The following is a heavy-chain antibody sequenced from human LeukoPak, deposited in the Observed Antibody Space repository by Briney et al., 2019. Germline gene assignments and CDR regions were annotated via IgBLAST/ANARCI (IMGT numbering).Heavy chain of an antibody. Sequence: PSETLSLTCTVSGGSISSYYWSWIRQPPGKGLEWIGYIYYSGNTNYDPSLKSRVTISVDTSKNQFSLKLSSVTAADTAVYYCARRGSGKYFDYWGQGTLVTVSS. V-gene: IGHV4-59*08. CDR1: GGSISSYY. CDR3: ARRGSGKYFDY. D-gene: IGHD3-10*01. CDR2: IYYSGNT. J-gene: IGHJ4*02.